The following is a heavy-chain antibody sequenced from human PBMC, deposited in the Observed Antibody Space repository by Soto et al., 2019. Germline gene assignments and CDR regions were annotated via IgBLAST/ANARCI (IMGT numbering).Heavy chain of an antibody. J-gene: IGHJ4*02. CDR2: IIPIFGTA. D-gene: IGHD5-12*01. V-gene: IGHV1-69*01. CDR1: GGTFSNYA. CDR3: ARPVEMATISRSYLFY. Sequence: QVQLVQSGAEVKKPGSSVKVSCKASGGTFSNYAINWVRQAPGQGLEWMGGIIPIFGTANYAQKFQGRVTITADESTSTASLGLSSLRSEDTAVYYCARPVEMATISRSYLFYWGQGTLVTVSS.